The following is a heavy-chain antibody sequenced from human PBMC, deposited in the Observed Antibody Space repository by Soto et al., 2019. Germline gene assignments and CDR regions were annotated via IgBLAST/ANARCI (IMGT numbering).Heavy chain of an antibody. D-gene: IGHD5-18*01. J-gene: IGHJ3*01. Sequence: QVQLVQSGADLKKPGASVNISCTASGFTFRDNLINWVRQLPGQGSELMGWLNPDTGNTRYSETFQGRVTISRHPYARIDYLELSGLENEDTALYFCARDIQSVGPRANDAFDVWGQGTMITVS. CDR1: GFTFRDNL. CDR2: LNPDTGNT. CDR3: ARDIQSVGPRANDAFDV. V-gene: IGHV1-3*01.